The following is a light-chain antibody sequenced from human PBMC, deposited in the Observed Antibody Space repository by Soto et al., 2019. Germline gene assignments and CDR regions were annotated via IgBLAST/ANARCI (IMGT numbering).Light chain of an antibody. CDR3: GSYAGRDTYV. Sequence: QSALTQPPSASGSPGQSVTISCTGTSSDVGGYSYVSWYQQHPGKAPKLMIYEVSKRPSGVPDRFSGSKSGNTASLTVSGLQAEDEADYYCGSYAGRDTYVFGTGTKGTVL. V-gene: IGLV2-8*01. J-gene: IGLJ1*01. CDR1: SSDVGGYSY. CDR2: EVS.